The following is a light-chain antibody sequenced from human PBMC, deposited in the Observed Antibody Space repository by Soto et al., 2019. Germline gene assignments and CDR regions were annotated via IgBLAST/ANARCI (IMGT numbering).Light chain of an antibody. CDR3: SSYTTSKNLV. Sequence: QSALTQPASVSGSPGQSITISCTGTSSDVGDYKYVSWYQKHPGKAPKALIYEVSNRPSGVSNRFSGSKSGNTASLTISGLQAEYEADYSCSSYTTSKNLVFGPGTKLTVL. CDR1: SSDVGDYKY. J-gene: IGLJ1*01. CDR2: EVS. V-gene: IGLV2-14*01.